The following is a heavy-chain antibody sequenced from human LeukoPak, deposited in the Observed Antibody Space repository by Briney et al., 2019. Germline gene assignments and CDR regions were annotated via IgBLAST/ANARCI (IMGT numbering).Heavy chain of an antibody. J-gene: IGHJ4*02. CDR3: ARESPRFRNYFDY. CDR2: IYYSGST. Sequence: PSETLSLTCTVSGGSISSYYWSWIRQPPGKGLEWIGYIYYSGSTNYSPSLKSRVTISVDTSKNQFSLKLSSVTAADTAVYYCARESPRFRNYFDYWGQGTLVTVSS. V-gene: IGHV4-59*01. CDR1: GGSISSYY.